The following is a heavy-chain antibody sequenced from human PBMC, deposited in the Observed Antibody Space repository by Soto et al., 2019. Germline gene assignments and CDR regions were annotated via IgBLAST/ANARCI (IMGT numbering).Heavy chain of an antibody. CDR3: AKENGYSSSWFEFDY. V-gene: IGHV3-23*01. Sequence: GGSMRLSCAASGFTFSSYAMSWVRQAPGKGLEWVSAISGSGGSTYYADSVKGRFTISRDNSKNTLYLQMNSLRAEDTAVYYCAKENGYSSSWFEFDYWGQGTLVTVSS. CDR1: GFTFSSYA. D-gene: IGHD6-13*01. J-gene: IGHJ4*02. CDR2: ISGSGGST.